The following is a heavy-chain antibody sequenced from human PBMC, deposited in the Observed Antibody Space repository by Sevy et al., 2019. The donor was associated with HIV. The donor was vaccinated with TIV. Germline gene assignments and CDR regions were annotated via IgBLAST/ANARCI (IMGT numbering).Heavy chain of an antibody. V-gene: IGHV1-24*01. J-gene: IGHJ4*02. CDR1: GYTLTKLG. CDR3: ATTKDYYESSGSTFDY. CDR2: FDPEDGET. D-gene: IGHD3-22*01. Sequence: ASVKVSCKVSGYTLTKLGMHWVRQAPGKGLEWMGSFDPEDGETIYAQNFQGRLTMTEDTSTDTAYMDLSSLRSEDTAVYFCATTKDYYESSGSTFDYWGQGTVVTVSS.